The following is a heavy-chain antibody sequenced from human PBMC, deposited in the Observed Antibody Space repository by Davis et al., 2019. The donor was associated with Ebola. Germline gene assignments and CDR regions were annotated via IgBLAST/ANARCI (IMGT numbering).Heavy chain of an antibody. CDR1: GFTFSSYG. CDR2: IWYDGSNK. D-gene: IGHD2/OR15-2a*01. Sequence: PGGSLRLSCAASGFTFSSYGMHWVRQAPGKGLEWVAVIWYDGSNKYYADSVKGRFTISRDNSKNTLYLQMNSLRAEDTAVYYCARDNSNTHWPFYFDYWGQGTLVTVSS. V-gene: IGHV3-33*01. CDR3: ARDNSNTHWPFYFDY. J-gene: IGHJ4*02.